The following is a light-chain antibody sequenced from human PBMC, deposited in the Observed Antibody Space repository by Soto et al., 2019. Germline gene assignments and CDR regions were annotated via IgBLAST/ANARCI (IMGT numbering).Light chain of an antibody. CDR2: GSS. V-gene: IGKV3-20*01. CDR3: QQYGSPPYT. J-gene: IGKJ2*01. CDR1: QSLSSSY. Sequence: EIVLTQSPVTLSLSPGEKATLSCRASQSLSSSYLVWYQQKPGQAPRLLIYGSSSRATGIPDRFRGSGSGTDVTLTSRRVEPEDFAVYYCQQYGSPPYTFGQGTKLEI.